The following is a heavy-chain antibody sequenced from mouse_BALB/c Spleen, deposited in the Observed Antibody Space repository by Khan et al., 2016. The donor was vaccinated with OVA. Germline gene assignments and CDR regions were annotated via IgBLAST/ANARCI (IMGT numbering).Heavy chain of an antibody. Sequence: EVKLQESGTVLAGPGASVKMSCKASGYTFTRSWMHWVKQRPGQGLEWIGAIYPGNSDTNYNEKFKGKAKLTAVTSTSTAYMELSSLTNEDSAVYYCTRRNWDVAWFAYWGQGTLVTVSA. CDR3: TRRNWDVAWFAY. CDR2: IYPGNSDT. CDR1: GYTFTRSW. J-gene: IGHJ3*01. V-gene: IGHV1-5*01. D-gene: IGHD4-1*01.